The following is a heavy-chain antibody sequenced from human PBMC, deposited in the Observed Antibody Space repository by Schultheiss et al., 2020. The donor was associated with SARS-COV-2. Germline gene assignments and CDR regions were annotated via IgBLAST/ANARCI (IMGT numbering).Heavy chain of an antibody. V-gene: IGHV4-61*08. Sequence: SETLSLTCAVSGGSISSGGYSWSWIRQPPGKGLEWIGYIYYSGSTNYNPSLKSRVTISVDTSKNQFSLKLSSVTAADTAVYYCARRLYSSDAFDIWGQGTMVTVSS. J-gene: IGHJ3*02. CDR2: IYYSGST. CDR1: GGSISSGGYS. D-gene: IGHD6-13*01. CDR3: ARRLYSSDAFDI.